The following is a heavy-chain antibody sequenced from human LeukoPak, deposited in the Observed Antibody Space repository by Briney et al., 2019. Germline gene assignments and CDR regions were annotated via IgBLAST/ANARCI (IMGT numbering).Heavy chain of an antibody. CDR1: GFTFDDYA. CDR2: ISWNSGSI. CDR3: AKDMSSSNWGGGDY. Sequence: PGGPLRLSCAASGFTFDDYAMHWVRQAPGKGLEWASGISWNSGSIGYADSVKGRFTISRDNAKNSLYLQMNSLTAEDTALYYCAKDMSSSNWGGGDYWGQGTLVTVSS. V-gene: IGHV3-9*01. J-gene: IGHJ4*02. D-gene: IGHD7-27*01.